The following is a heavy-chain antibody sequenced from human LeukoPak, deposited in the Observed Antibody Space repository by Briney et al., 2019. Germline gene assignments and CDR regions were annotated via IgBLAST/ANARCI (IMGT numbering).Heavy chain of an antibody. CDR3: ARAGRGVGNYMDV. J-gene: IGHJ6*03. Sequence: PSQTLSLTCTVSGGSITSGTYYWTWIRHHPGKGLEWIGYIYSSGDTQYNPSLKSRVTISVDTSKNQFSLKLSSVTAADTAVYYCARAGRGVGNYMDVWGKGTTVTVSS. CDR1: GGSITSGTYY. D-gene: IGHD3-10*01. V-gene: IGHV4-31*03. CDR2: IYSSGDT.